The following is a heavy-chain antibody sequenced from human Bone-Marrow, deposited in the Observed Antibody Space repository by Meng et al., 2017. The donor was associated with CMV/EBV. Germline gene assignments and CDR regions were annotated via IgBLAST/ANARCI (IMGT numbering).Heavy chain of an antibody. CDR2: VNTDGSDT. CDR1: GFTFSTYW. CDR3: ARDHYGDYGFDY. Sequence: CAASGFTFSTYWMHWVRQAPGKGLVWVSRVNTDGSDTGYADSVKGRFTISRDNAKNTLYLQMNSLRAEDTAVYYCARDHYGDYGFDYWGQGTLVTVSS. D-gene: IGHD4-17*01. V-gene: IGHV3-74*01. J-gene: IGHJ4*02.